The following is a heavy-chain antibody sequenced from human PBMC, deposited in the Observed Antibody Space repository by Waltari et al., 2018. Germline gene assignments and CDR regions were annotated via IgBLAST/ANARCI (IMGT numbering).Heavy chain of an antibody. CDR2: IYYSGTT. V-gene: IGHV4-59*01. D-gene: IGHD4-17*01. J-gene: IGHJ4*02. CDR3: ARGSHDYANAKYFDY. Sequence: QVQLQESGPGLVTPSETLSLTCTVSGGSISNYYWGWIRQPPGKGLEWIGYIYYSGTTTYTPSLRSRVTVSVDTSKNQFSLRLSSVTAADTAVYYCARGSHDYANAKYFDYWGQGTLVTVSP. CDR1: GGSISNYY.